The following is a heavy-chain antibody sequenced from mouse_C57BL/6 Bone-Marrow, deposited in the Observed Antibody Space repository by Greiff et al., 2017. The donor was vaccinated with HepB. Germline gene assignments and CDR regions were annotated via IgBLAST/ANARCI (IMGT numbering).Heavy chain of an antibody. CDR3: ARGRSGGENYFDY. CDR1: GFTFSSYA. J-gene: IGHJ2*01. CDR2: ISDGGSYT. V-gene: IGHV5-4*01. Sequence: VQLKESGGGLVKPGGSLKLSCAASGFTFSSYAMSWVRQTPEKRLEWVATISDGGSYTYYPDNVKGRFTISRDNAKNNLYLQMSHLKSEDTAMYYCARGRSGGENYFDYWGQGTTLTVSS.